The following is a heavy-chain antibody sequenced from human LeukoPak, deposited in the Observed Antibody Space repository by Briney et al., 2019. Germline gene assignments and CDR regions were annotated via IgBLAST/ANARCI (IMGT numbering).Heavy chain of an antibody. CDR3: ARRAGAYSHPYDY. CDR1: GFTFDDYA. V-gene: IGHV3-9*01. J-gene: IGHJ4*02. Sequence: GGSPRLSCAASGFTFDDYAMHWVRQAPGKGLDWVSGISWNSGSTHYSDSVKGRFTISRDNSKNTLYLQMNSLRAEDTAMYYCARRAGAYSHPYDYWGQGTLVTVSS. CDR2: ISWNSGST. D-gene: IGHD4/OR15-4a*01.